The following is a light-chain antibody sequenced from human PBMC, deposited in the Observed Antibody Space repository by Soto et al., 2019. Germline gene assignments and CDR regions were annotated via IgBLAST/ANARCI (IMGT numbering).Light chain of an antibody. CDR1: SSDVGSHNL. CDR3: CSYAGSVV. J-gene: IGLJ2*01. Sequence: QSALTQPASASGSPGQSVTLSCTGTSSDVGSHNLFSWYQQHPAKAPKLTIYEGSKWPAGVSNRFSGSKSGNTASLTISGLEAEGESDYYCCSYAGSVVFGGGTKLTVL. CDR2: EGS. V-gene: IGLV2-23*01.